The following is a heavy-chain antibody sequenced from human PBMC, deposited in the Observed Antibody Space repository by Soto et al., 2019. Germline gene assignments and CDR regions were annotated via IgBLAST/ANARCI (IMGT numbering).Heavy chain of an antibody. CDR3: AKDRKKWLVDAGSGWFDP. J-gene: IGHJ5*02. D-gene: IGHD3-10*01. Sequence: EVQLLESGGGLVQPGGSLRLSCAASGFTFSSYAMSWVRQAPGKGLEWVSAISGSGGSTYYADSVKGRFTISRDNSKNTLYLQMNSLRAEDTAVYYCAKDRKKWLVDAGSGWFDPWGQGTLVTGSS. CDR2: ISGSGGST. CDR1: GFTFSSYA. V-gene: IGHV3-23*01.